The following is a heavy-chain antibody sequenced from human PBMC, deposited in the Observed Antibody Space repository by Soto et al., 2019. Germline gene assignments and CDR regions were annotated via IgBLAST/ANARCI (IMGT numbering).Heavy chain of an antibody. J-gene: IGHJ6*02. D-gene: IGHD2-2*03. CDR2: ISAYNGNT. V-gene: IGHV1-18*01. Sequence: ASVKVSCKASGYTFTSYGISWVRQAPGQGLEWMGWISAYNGNTNYAQKLQGRVTMTTDTSTSTAYMELRSLRSDDTAVYYCARLDIVVVPAAMGGSSSLYYYYGMDVWGQGTTVTVSS. CDR3: ARLDIVVVPAAMGGSSSLYYYYGMDV. CDR1: GYTFTSYG.